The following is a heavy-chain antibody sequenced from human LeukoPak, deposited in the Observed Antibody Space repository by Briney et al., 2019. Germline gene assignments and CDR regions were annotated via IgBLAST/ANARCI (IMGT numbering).Heavy chain of an antibody. CDR3: ARDSDGYGDYPSPFDY. CDR2: ISYDGSNK. D-gene: IGHD4-17*01. V-gene: IGHV3-30*19. J-gene: IGHJ4*02. CDR1: GFTFSSYG. Sequence: GGSLRLSCAASGFTFSSYGMHWVRQAPGKGLEWVAVISYDGSNKYYADSVKGRFTISRDNSKNTLYLQMNSLRAEDTAVYYCARDSDGYGDYPSPFDYWGQGTLVTVSS.